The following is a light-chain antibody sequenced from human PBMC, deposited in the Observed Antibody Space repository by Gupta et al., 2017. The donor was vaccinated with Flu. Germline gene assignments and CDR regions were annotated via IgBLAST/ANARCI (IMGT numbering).Light chain of an antibody. Sequence: DIVMTQSPVSVSVTVGQPASISCRSSQSLLHTDGKTYLYWSFQRPGQSPQLLIYDSSNRFSGVPHRISGSGSGTDFTLNFSRVEAEAVGTYYCMQSIQFPFTFGGGTKVEIK. V-gene: IGKV2D-29*02. J-gene: IGKJ4*01. CDR2: DSS. CDR1: QSLLHTDGKTY. CDR3: MQSIQFPFT.